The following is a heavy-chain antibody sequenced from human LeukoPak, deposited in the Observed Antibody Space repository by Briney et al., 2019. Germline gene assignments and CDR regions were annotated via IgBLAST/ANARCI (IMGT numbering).Heavy chain of an antibody. CDR1: GYTFTSYD. J-gene: IGHJ2*01. D-gene: IGHD2-2*01. V-gene: IGHV1-8*03. Sequence: ASVKVSCKASGYTFTSYDINWVRQATGQGLEWMGWMNPNSGNTGYAQKFQGRVTITRNTSISTAYMELSSLRSEDTAVYYCARDPRFVVVPAANAGGYFDLWGRGTLVTVSS. CDR3: ARDPRFVVVPAANAGGYFDL. CDR2: MNPNSGNT.